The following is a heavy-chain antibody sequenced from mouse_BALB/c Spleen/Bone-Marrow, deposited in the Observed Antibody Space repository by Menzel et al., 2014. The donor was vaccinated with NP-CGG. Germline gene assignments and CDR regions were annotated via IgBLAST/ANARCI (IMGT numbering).Heavy chain of an antibody. CDR2: VNPSNGGT. CDR1: GYTFTSYY. D-gene: IGHD2-1*01. Sequence: GAELVKPGASVKLSCKASGYTFTSYYMYWVKQRPGQGLEWIGEVNPSNGGTNFNEKFKSKATLTVDKSSSTAYMQLSSLTSEDSAVYYCTRSYYGNYFDVWGAGTTVTVSS. CDR3: TRSYYGNYFDV. V-gene: IGHV1S81*02. J-gene: IGHJ1*01.